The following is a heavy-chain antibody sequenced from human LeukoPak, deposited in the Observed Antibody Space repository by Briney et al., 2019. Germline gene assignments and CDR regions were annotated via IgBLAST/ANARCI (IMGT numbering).Heavy chain of an antibody. J-gene: IGHJ3*02. CDR2: ISGSGGST. V-gene: IGHV3-23*01. Sequence: GGSLRLSCAAAGLTFSSYAMSWVRQAPGKGLEWVSAISGSGGSTYYADSVKGRFTISRDNSKNTLYLQMNSLRAEDTAVYYCAKSPKHNYDSSYDAFDIWGQGTMVTVSS. CDR1: GLTFSSYA. CDR3: AKSPKHNYDSSYDAFDI. D-gene: IGHD3-22*01.